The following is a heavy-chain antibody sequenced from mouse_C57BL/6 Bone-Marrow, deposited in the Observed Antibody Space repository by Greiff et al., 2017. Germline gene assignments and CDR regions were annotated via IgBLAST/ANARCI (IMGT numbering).Heavy chain of an antibody. CDR1: GYTFTSYG. CDR3: ASYDGYFYYSDY. Sequence: QVQLKESGAELARPGASVKLSCKASGYTFTSYGISWVKQRTGQGLEWIGEIYPRSGNTYYNEKFKGKATLTADKSSSTAYMELRSLTSEDSAVYFCASYDGYFYYSDYWGQGTTLTVSS. V-gene: IGHV1-81*01. D-gene: IGHD2-3*01. CDR2: IYPRSGNT. J-gene: IGHJ2*01.